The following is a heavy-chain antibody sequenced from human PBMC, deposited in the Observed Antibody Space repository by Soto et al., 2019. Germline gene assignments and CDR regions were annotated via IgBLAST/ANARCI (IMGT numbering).Heavy chain of an antibody. D-gene: IGHD6-6*01. CDR2: ISYDGKEK. J-gene: IGHJ4*02. CDR1: GFLFSCYA. V-gene: IGHV3-30*04. CDR3: ARGRGLAARPQHLDH. Sequence: QVQLVESGGGVVQPGGALRLPCATSGFLFSCYAMHWVRQTPGKGLEWVAVISYDGKEKYYADSAEGRFTISRESSGVTLYLQMSSLRVEDTAVYYCARGRGLAARPQHLDHWGQGTLVTVSS.